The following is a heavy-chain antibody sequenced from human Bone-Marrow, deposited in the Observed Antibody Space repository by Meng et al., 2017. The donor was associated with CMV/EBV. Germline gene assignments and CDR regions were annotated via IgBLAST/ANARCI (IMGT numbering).Heavy chain of an antibody. V-gene: IGHV3-53*01. CDR3: ARPRGYSYGGLDY. D-gene: IGHD5-18*01. CDR2: IYSGGST. Sequence: VQVGEAGGGFIQPGGVLRLLCAASGFTVSRNYMSWVRQAPGNGLEWVSVIYSGGSTYYADSVKGRFTISRDNSKNTLYLQMNSLRAEDTAVYYCARPRGYSYGGLDYWGQGTLVTVSS. CDR1: GFTVSRNY. J-gene: IGHJ4*02.